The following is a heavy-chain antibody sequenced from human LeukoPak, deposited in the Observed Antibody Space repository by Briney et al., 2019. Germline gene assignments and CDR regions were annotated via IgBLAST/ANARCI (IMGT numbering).Heavy chain of an antibody. CDR1: GFSFSKAW. J-gene: IGHJ6*02. CDR3: TKPDLLWFGEDV. Sequence: GGSLRLSCAASGFSFSKAWMSWVRHAPGKGLEWVGRIKSNTDGGTIDYATPVKGRFTISRDDLKNTLSLEMNSLKTEDTAVYYCTKPDLLWFGEDVWGQGTTVTVSS. D-gene: IGHD3-10*01. CDR2: IKSNTDGGTI. V-gene: IGHV3-15*01.